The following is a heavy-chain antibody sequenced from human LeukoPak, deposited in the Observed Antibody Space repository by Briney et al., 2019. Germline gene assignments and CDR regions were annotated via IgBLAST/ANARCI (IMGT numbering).Heavy chain of an antibody. CDR3: ARVKYCTTGECFYWHFDL. V-gene: IGHV3-7*01. CDR1: GFSISGYR. D-gene: IGHD2-8*01. CDR2: IRQDGTEE. J-gene: IGHJ2*01. Sequence: GGSLRVSCEVSGFSISGYRMSWVRQAPGKGLGWVASIRQDGTEEYSVGSVKGRFTISRGNSKNSLSLQMNSLGAEDTAIYYCARVKYCTTGECFYWHFDLWGRGTLVTVSS.